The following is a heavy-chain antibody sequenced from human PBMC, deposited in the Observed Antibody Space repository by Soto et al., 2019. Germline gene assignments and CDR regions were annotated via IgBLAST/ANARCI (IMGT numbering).Heavy chain of an antibody. CDR2: ISNSSSII. V-gene: IGHV3-48*01. CDR3: ARGVPAAMSYFQY. Sequence: GGSLRLSCAASGFTFSGYSMNWVRQAPGKGLEWVSYISNSSSIIYYADTVKGRFTISRDNAKNSLYLQMNSLRAEDTAIYYCARGVPAAMSYFQYWGQGTLVTVSS. D-gene: IGHD2-2*01. J-gene: IGHJ1*01. CDR1: GFTFSGYS.